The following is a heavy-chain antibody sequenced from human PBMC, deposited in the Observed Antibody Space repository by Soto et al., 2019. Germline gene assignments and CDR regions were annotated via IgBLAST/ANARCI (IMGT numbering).Heavy chain of an antibody. D-gene: IGHD2-21*01. CDR2: ISYDGSNK. J-gene: IGHJ2*01. CDR3: ARDPLWCTGMVLWCFEL. Sequence: QVQLVESGGGVVQPGRSLRLSCAASGFTFSSYAMHWVRQAPGKGLEWVAVISYDGSNKYYADSVKGRFTISRDNSKNRLDLQMNSLRAEDTAGYYCARDPLWCTGMVLWCFELCGRGTLVTVSS. V-gene: IGHV3-30-3*01. CDR1: GFTFSSYA.